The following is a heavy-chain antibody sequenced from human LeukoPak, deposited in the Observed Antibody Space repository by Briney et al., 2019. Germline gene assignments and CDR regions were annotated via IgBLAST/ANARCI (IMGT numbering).Heavy chain of an antibody. CDR3: TAYFHDNSGYLG. CDR2: IYPNGIT. J-gene: IGHJ4*02. Sequence: SETLSLTCTVSGGSIFSYYWNWIRQPPGKGLEWIGYIYPNGITSYNPSLRSRGTISIATSKNQFSLRLRSVTAADTAVYYCTAYFHDNSGYLGCGQGTLVTVSS. V-gene: IGHV4-4*08. CDR1: GGSIFSYY. D-gene: IGHD3-22*01.